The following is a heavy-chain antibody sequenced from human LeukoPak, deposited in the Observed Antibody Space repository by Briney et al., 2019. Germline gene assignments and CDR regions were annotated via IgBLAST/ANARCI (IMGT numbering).Heavy chain of an antibody. CDR3: AKVGGYKASVGASDI. CDR2: ISGSGYST. V-gene: IGHV3-23*01. J-gene: IGHJ3*02. D-gene: IGHD5-12*01. CDR1: GFTFSSYA. Sequence: GGSLRLSCAASGFTFSSYAMSWVRQAPGKGLEWVSTISGSGYSTYYADSMKGRFTISRDNSKNTLYLQMNSLRAEDTAVYYCAKVGGYKASVGASDIWGQGTMVTVSS.